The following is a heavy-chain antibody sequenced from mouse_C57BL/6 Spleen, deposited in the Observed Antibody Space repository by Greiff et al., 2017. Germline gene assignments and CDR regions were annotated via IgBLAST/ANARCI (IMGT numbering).Heavy chain of an antibody. CDR1: GYTFTDYE. V-gene: IGHV1-15*01. D-gene: IGHD1-1*01. CDR3: TRSHYGSSDYFDY. J-gene: IGHJ2*01. CDR2: IDPETGGT. Sequence: LQESGAELVRPGASVTLSCKASGYTFTDYEMHWVKQTPVHGLEWIGAIDPETGGTAYNQKFKGKAILTADKSSSTAYMELRSLTSEDSAVYYCTRSHYGSSDYFDYWGQGTTLTVSS.